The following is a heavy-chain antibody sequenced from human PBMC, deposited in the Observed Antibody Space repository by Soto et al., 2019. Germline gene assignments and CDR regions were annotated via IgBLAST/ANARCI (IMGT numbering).Heavy chain of an antibody. CDR1: GLTFSSYG. J-gene: IGHJ6*02. Sequence: PGGSLRISCAACGLTFSSYGMHWVRQAPGKGLEWVAVISYDGSNKYYADSVKGRFTISRDNSKNTLYLQMNSLRAEDTAVYYCAKDKLTILGVVIIPQPSYYYGMDVWGQGTTVTVSS. CDR2: ISYDGSNK. V-gene: IGHV3-30*18. D-gene: IGHD3-3*01. CDR3: AKDKLTILGVVIIPQPSYYYGMDV.